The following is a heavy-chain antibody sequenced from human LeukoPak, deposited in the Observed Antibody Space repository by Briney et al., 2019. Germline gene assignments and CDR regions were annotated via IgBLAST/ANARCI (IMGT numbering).Heavy chain of an antibody. CDR3: AREWFTMVREITGWFDP. J-gene: IGHJ5*02. CDR1: GGSISSYY. Sequence: SETLSLTCTVSGGSISSYYWSWIRQPAGKGLEWIGRIYTSGSTNYNPSLKSRVTMSVDTSKSQFSLKLSSVTAADTAVYYCAREWFTMVREITGWFDPWGQGTLVTVSS. D-gene: IGHD3-10*01. V-gene: IGHV4-4*07. CDR2: IYTSGST.